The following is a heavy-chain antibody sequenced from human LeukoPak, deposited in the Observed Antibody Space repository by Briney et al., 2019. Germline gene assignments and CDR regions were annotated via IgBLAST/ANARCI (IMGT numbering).Heavy chain of an antibody. Sequence: GGSLRLSCAASGFTFSSYWMHWVRQAPGKGLEWVAFIRYDGSNKKYADSVKGRFTISRDNSKNTLYLQMNSLRAEDTAVYYCAKDGGVRGPDYYYYMDVWGKGTTVTISS. CDR1: GFTFSSYW. J-gene: IGHJ6*03. D-gene: IGHD3-10*01. V-gene: IGHV3-30*02. CDR3: AKDGGVRGPDYYYYMDV. CDR2: IRYDGSNK.